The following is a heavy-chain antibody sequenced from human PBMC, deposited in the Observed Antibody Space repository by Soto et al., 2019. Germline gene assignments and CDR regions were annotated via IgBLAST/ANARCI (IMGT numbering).Heavy chain of an antibody. CDR1: GFTCSSYW. J-gene: IGHJ4*02. CDR2: INSDGSST. Sequence: EVQLVEFGGGLVQPGGSLRLSCAASGFTCSSYWMHWVRQAPGKGLVWVSRINSDGSSTNYADSVKGRFTISRDNAKNTLYLQMNILRAEDTAVYYCARGGVGRYCSSTSCYTWIFDYWGQGTLVTVSS. CDR3: ARGGVGRYCSSTSCYTWIFDY. V-gene: IGHV3-74*01. D-gene: IGHD2-2*02.